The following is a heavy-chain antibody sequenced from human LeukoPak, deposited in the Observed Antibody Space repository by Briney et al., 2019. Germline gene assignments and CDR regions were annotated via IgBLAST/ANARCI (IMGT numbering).Heavy chain of an antibody. D-gene: IGHD3-22*01. V-gene: IGHV3-21*01. CDR2: ISSSSSYI. CDR3: ARTPASSITIIVVVSYFDY. Sequence: GGSLRLSCAASGFTFSSYSMNWVRQAPGKGLEWVSSISSSSSYIYYADSVKGRFTISRDNAKNSLYLQMNSLRAEDTAVYYCARTPASSITIIVVVSYFDYWGQGTLVTVSS. CDR1: GFTFSSYS. J-gene: IGHJ4*02.